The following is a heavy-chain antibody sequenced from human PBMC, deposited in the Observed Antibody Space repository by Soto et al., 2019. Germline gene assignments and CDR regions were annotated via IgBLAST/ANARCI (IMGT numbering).Heavy chain of an antibody. V-gene: IGHV4-39*01. D-gene: IGHD6-19*01. CDR1: GGSISSSTDY. CDR3: ARRGREQWLADYYYYGMDV. CDR2: IYYSGST. Sequence: SDTLSLTFTVSGGSISSSTDYCAWIRHPPGKGLEWIGSIYYSGSTYYNPSLKSRVTISVDTSKNQFSLKLSSVTAADTAVYYCARRGREQWLADYYYYGMDVWGQGTTVT. J-gene: IGHJ6*02.